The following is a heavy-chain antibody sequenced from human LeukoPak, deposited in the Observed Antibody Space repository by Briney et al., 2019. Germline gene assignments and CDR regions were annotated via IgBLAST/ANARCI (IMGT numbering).Heavy chain of an antibody. V-gene: IGHV3-49*04. CDR1: GFTLSNYV. J-gene: IGHJ4*02. CDR3: ARGRDGYKYYFDY. CDR2: VRSKAYGGTT. D-gene: IGHD5-24*01. Sequence: GESLRLSCAVSGFTLSNYVMSWVRQAPGKGLEWVGFVRSKAYGGTTEYAASVKGRFTISRDDSKSIAYLQMNSLKAEDTAVYYCARGRDGYKYYFDYWGQGTLVTVSS.